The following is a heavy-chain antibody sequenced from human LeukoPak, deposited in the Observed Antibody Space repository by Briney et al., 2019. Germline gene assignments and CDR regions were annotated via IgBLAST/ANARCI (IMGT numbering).Heavy chain of an antibody. V-gene: IGHV3-15*01. Sequence: GGSLRLSCAASGFTFSSYAMHCVRQAPGKGLEWVGRIKTETDGGTTDYAAPVKGRFTISRDDSKNTLYLQMNSLRTEDTSVYYCTKFLLPVHFDYWGQGALVTVSS. CDR3: TKFLLPVHFDY. CDR1: GFTFSSYA. J-gene: IGHJ4*02. CDR2: IKTETDGGTT. D-gene: IGHD2-15*01.